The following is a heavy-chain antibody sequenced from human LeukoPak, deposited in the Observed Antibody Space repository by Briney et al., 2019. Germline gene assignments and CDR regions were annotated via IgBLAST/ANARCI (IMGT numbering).Heavy chain of an antibody. CDR2: MNPNSGST. J-gene: IGHJ6*03. V-gene: IGHV1-8*03. D-gene: IGHD6-13*01. CDR1: GYTFTSYD. Sequence: ASVKVSCKASGYTFTSYDINWVRQATGQGLEWMGWMNPNSGSTGYAQKFQGRVTITRNTSISTAYMELSSLRSEDTAVYYCARGGAGAAAGIHYYYYMDVWGKGTTVTVSS. CDR3: ARGGAGAAAGIHYYYYMDV.